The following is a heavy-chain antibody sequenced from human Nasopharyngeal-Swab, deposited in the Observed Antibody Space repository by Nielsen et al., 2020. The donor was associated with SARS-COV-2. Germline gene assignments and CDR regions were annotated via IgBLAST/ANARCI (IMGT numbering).Heavy chain of an antibody. V-gene: IGHV1-46*01. J-gene: IGHJ6*02. Sequence: ASVKVSCKASGYTFTSHYMHWVRQAPGQGLEWMGIINPSAGSTGYAQKFQGRVTMTRDTSTSTVYMELRSLRSEDTAVYYCARDVGKPDMCCPRRDYGMDVWGQGTTVTVSS. CDR3: ARDVGKPDMCCPRRDYGMDV. D-gene: IGHD1-26*01. CDR2: INPSAGST. CDR1: GYTFTSHY.